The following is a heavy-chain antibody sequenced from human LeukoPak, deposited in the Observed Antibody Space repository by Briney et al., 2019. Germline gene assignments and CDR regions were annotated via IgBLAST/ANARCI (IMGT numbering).Heavy chain of an antibody. CDR2: IYYSGST. J-gene: IGHJ4*02. D-gene: IGHD4-17*01. CDR3: ARSDYGDYVNY. Sequence: SETLSLTCTVSGGSISSYYWSWIRQPPGKGLEWIGYIYYSGSTNCNPSLKSRVTISVDTSKNQFSLKLSSVTAADTAVYYCARSDYGDYVNYWGQGTLVTVSS. CDR1: GGSISSYY. V-gene: IGHV4-59*08.